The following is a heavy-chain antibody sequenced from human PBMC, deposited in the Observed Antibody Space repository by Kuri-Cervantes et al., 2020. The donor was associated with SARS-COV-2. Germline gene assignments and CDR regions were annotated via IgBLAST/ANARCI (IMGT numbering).Heavy chain of an antibody. J-gene: IGHJ4*02. CDR3: ASYYYDSSDYRESDY. D-gene: IGHD3-22*01. Sequence: SVKVSCKASGGTFSGYALNWVRQAPGQGLEWMGWISAYNGNTNYAQKLQGRVTITADESTSIVYMELSSLRSEDTAIYYCASYYYDSSDYRESDYWGQGTLVTVSS. CDR1: GGTFSGYA. CDR2: ISAYNGNT. V-gene: IGHV1-69*13.